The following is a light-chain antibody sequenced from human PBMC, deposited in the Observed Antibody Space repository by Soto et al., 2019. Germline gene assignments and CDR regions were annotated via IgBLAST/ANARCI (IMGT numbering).Light chain of an antibody. CDR3: QQSYSTPWT. Sequence: DIQMTQSQSSLSASVGDRVTITCRASQSITTYLNWYQQKPGKAPKLLIYAASSLESGVPSTLRGSGSGTNFTLTISSLQPEDFATYYCQQSYSTPWTFGQGTKVEIK. CDR2: AAS. J-gene: IGKJ1*01. V-gene: IGKV1-39*01. CDR1: QSITTY.